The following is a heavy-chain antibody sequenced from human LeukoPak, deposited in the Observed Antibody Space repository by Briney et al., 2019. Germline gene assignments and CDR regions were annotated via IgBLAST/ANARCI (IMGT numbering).Heavy chain of an antibody. CDR1: RFTFSNYW. Sequence: GGSLRLSCSASRFTFSNYWMSWVRQAPGKGLEWVANIKQDESEKYYVDSVKGRFTISRDNAKSILYLQMNSLIADDTAVYYCAKALDSSSSRYQAFEEWGQGTLVIVSS. V-gene: IGHV3-7*01. J-gene: IGHJ4*02. CDR3: AKALDSSSSRYQAFEE. D-gene: IGHD2-2*01. CDR2: IKQDESEK.